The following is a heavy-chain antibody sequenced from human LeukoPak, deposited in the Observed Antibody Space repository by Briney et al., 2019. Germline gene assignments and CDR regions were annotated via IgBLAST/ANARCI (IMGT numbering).Heavy chain of an antibody. V-gene: IGHV3-66*01. D-gene: IGHD1-26*01. CDR3: ARALSGSYCYFDY. CDR1: GFTVSSNY. Sequence: GGSLRLSCAASGFTVSSNYMSWVRQAPGKGLEWVSVIYSGGSTYYADSVKGRFTISRDNSKNTLYLQMNSLRAEDTAVYYCARALSGSYCYFDYWGRGTLVTVSS. CDR2: IYSGGST. J-gene: IGHJ4*02.